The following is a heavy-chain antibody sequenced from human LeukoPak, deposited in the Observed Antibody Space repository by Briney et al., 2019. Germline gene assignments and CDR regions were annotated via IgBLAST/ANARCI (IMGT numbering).Heavy chain of an antibody. J-gene: IGHJ4*02. CDR3: ARDLGKYSGYDGGHDGY. CDR2: IIPIFGTA. D-gene: IGHD5-12*01. V-gene: IGHV1-69*05. CDR1: GGTFSSYA. Sequence: PVKVSCKASGGTFSSYAISWVRQAPGQGLEWMGGIIPIFGTANYAQKFQGRVTITTDESTSTAYMELSSLRSEDTAVYYCARDLGKYSGYDGGHDGYWGQGTLVTVSS.